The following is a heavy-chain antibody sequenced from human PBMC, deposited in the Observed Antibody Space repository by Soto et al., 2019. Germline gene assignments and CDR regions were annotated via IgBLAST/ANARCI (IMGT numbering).Heavy chain of an antibody. V-gene: IGHV3-23*01. CDR2: ISGSGGSI. D-gene: IGHD1-26*01. CDR3: AKEVGATFRGRLDY. J-gene: IGHJ4*02. Sequence: EVQLLESGGGLVQPGGSLRVSCAASGFTFSSYAMSWVRQAPGKGLEGVSAISGSGGSIHYAASVKGRFTISRDNSKNTLHVQMNSLRAEDTAIYYCAKEVGATFRGRLDYWGQGTLVTVSS. CDR1: GFTFSSYA.